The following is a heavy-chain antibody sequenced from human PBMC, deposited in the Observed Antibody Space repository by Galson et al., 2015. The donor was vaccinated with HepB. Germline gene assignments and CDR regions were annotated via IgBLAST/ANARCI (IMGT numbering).Heavy chain of an antibody. V-gene: IGHV3-23*01. J-gene: IGHJ4*02. CDR1: GFTFSTYG. D-gene: IGHD3-9*01. Sequence: SLRLSCAASGFTFSTYGMNWLRQVPGKGLEWVSAISGLDGRTYYAGSVKGRFTISRDNSKNTLYLQMNSLRAEDTAVYYCAKEYFGLLIVFDYWGQGTLVTVSS. CDR3: AKEYFGLLIVFDY. CDR2: ISGLDGRT.